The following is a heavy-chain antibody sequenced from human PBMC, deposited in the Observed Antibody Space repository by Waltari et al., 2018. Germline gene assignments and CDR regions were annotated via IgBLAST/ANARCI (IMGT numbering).Heavy chain of an antibody. D-gene: IGHD1-26*01. CDR1: GFTFSSYS. Sequence: EVQLVESGGGLVQPGGSLRLSCAASGFTFSSYSMNWVRQAPGRGLEWVSYISRSSSTIDYADSVKGRFTISRDNAKNSLYLQMNSLRAEDTAVYYCAREIGIGAFDIWGQGTMVTVSS. J-gene: IGHJ3*02. CDR2: ISRSSSTI. CDR3: AREIGIGAFDI. V-gene: IGHV3-48*04.